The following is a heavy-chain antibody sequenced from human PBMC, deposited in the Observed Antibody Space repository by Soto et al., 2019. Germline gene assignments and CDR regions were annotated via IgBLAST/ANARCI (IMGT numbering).Heavy chain of an antibody. Sequence: PGGSLRLSCAASGFTFSSYAMHWVRQAPGKGLEWVAVISYDGSNKYYADSVKGRFTISRDNSKNTLYLQMNSLRAEDTAVYYCARGGEYYYDSSGHLYGMDVWGQGTTVTVSS. V-gene: IGHV3-30-3*01. D-gene: IGHD3-22*01. J-gene: IGHJ6*02. CDR1: GFTFSSYA. CDR3: ARGGEYYYDSSGHLYGMDV. CDR2: ISYDGSNK.